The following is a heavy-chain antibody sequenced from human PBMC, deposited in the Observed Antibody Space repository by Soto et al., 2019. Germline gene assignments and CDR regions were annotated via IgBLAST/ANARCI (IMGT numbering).Heavy chain of an antibody. CDR1: GGSITSSTW. CDR3: ARGGLLEWLFPFDY. V-gene: IGHV4-4*02. Sequence: SETLSLTCTVSGGSITSSTWWSWVRQSPGMGLEWIGEIHHSGSINYNPSLKSRLTISIDKSKNHFSLKLSSVTAADTAMYYCARGGLLEWLFPFDYWGQGTLVTVSS. D-gene: IGHD3-3*01. CDR2: IHHSGSI. J-gene: IGHJ4*02.